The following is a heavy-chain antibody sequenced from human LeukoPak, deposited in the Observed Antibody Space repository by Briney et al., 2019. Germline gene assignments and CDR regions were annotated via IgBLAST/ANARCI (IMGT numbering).Heavy chain of an antibody. V-gene: IGHV3-23*01. CDR1: GFTFSSYT. CDR3: AKDRLTNLNIGNLGYCSGGSCYSGFFDY. J-gene: IGHJ4*02. D-gene: IGHD2-15*01. CDR2: ISGSYIST. Sequence: GGSLRLSWAASGFTFSSYTMNWVRQAPGKGLEWVSVISGSYISTYYADSVKGRFTISRDNSKNTLYLQMNSLRAEDTAVYYCAKDRLTNLNIGNLGYCSGGSCYSGFFDYWGQGTLVTVSS.